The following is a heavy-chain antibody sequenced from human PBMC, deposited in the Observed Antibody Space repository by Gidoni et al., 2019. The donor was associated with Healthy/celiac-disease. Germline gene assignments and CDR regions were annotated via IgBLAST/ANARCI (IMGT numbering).Heavy chain of an antibody. CDR1: GFTFSSYS. V-gene: IGHV3-21*01. CDR3: ARDPYDYGDQRGDY. D-gene: IGHD4-17*01. J-gene: IGHJ4*02. CDR2: ISSSSSYI. Sequence: SGFTFSSYSMNWVRQAPGKGLEWVSSISSSSSYIYYADSVKGRFTISRDNAKNSLYLQMNSLRAEDTAVYYCARDPYDYGDQRGDYWGQGTLVTVSS.